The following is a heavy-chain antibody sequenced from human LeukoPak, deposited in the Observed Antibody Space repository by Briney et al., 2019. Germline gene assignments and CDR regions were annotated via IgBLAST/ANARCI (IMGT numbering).Heavy chain of an antibody. J-gene: IGHJ4*02. Sequence: HPGGSLRLSCAASGFTFSSYGMHWVRQAPGKGLEWVAVISYDGSNKYYADSVKGRFTISRDNSENTLYLQMNSLRAEDTAVYYCAKGGYCSSTSCYVDYWGQGTLVTVSS. D-gene: IGHD2-2*01. CDR1: GFTFSSYG. CDR3: AKGGYCSSTSCYVDY. CDR2: ISYDGSNK. V-gene: IGHV3-30*18.